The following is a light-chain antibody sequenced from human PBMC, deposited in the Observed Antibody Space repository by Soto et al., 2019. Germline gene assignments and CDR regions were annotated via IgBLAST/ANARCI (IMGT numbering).Light chain of an antibody. CDR3: QQRSSWPYT. CDR2: DAS. Sequence: EIVLTQSPATLSLSPGERATLSCRASQSVSSYLAWYRQKPGQAPRLLIYDASNRATGIPARFSGSGSGTDFTLAISSLEPEDFAVYYCQQRSSWPYTFGQGTNWRSN. CDR1: QSVSSY. V-gene: IGKV3-11*01. J-gene: IGKJ2*01.